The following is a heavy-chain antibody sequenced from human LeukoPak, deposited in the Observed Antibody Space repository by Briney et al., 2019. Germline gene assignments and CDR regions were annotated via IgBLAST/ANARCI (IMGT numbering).Heavy chain of an antibody. CDR3: ARDKIPAAGTPRGFDP. Sequence: GGSLRLSCAASGFTVSSNYMSWVRQAPGKGLEWVSVIYSCGSTYYADSVKGRFTISRDNSKNTLYLQMNSLRAEDTAVYYCARDKIPAAGTPRGFDPWGQGTLVTVSS. CDR2: IYSCGST. D-gene: IGHD6-13*01. CDR1: GFTVSSNY. V-gene: IGHV3-66*01. J-gene: IGHJ5*02.